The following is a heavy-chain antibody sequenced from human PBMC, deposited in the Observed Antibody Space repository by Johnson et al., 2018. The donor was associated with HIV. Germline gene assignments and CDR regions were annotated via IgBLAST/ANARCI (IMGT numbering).Heavy chain of an antibody. J-gene: IGHJ3*02. D-gene: IGHD2-21*01. V-gene: IGHV3-7*01. CDR3: ARARVIAGAFDI. Sequence: VQLVESGGGLVQPGGSLRLSCVASGISFSSYWMHWVRQAPGKGLEWVANIKQDGSEKYYVDSVKGRFTISRDNAKNSLYLQMNSLRAEDTAVYYCARARVIAGAFDIWGQGTMVTVSS. CDR1: GISFSSYW. CDR2: IKQDGSEK.